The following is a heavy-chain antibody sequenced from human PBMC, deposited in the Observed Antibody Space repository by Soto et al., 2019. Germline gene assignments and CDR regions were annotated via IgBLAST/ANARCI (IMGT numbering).Heavy chain of an antibody. V-gene: IGHV2-5*02. CDR3: AHIVVAGLGYYFDY. CDR2: IYWDDDK. J-gene: IGHJ4*02. CDR1: GFSLSSTRMA. Sequence: QITLKESGPTLVKPTQTLTLTCTFSGFSLSSTRMAVGWIRQPPGKALEWLALIYWDDDKRYSPFLKSRLTIAKETSKHQVVLTMSVMDPVDTARYYCAHIVVAGLGYYFDYWGQGTMVTVSS. D-gene: IGHD6-19*01.